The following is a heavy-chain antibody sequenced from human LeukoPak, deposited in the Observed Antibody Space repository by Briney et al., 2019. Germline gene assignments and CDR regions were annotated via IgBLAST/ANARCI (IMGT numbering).Heavy chain of an antibody. CDR3: ARDLQAARRGGNWFDP. D-gene: IGHD6-6*01. V-gene: IGHV7-4-1*02. J-gene: IGHJ5*02. Sequence: ASVKVSCKASGYTFTSYAMNWVRQAPGQGLEWMGWINTNTGNPTYAQGFTGRFVFSLDTSVSTAYLQISSLKAEDTAVYYCARDLQAARRGGNWFDPWGQGTLVTVSS. CDR2: INTNTGNP. CDR1: GYTFTSYA.